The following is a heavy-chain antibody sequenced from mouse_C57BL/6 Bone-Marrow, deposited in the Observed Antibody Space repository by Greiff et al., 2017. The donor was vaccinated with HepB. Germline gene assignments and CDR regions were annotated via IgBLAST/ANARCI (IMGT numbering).Heavy chain of an antibody. V-gene: IGHV1-18*01. J-gene: IGHJ1*03. Sequence: SGPELVKPGASVKIPCKASGYTFTDYNMDWVKQSHGKSLEWIGDINPNNGGTIYNQKFKGKATLTVDKSSSTAYMELRSLTSEDTAVYYCARPLYYYGSSSYWYFDVWGTGTTVTVSS. CDR1: GYTFTDYN. CDR3: ARPLYYYGSSSYWYFDV. D-gene: IGHD1-1*01. CDR2: INPNNGGT.